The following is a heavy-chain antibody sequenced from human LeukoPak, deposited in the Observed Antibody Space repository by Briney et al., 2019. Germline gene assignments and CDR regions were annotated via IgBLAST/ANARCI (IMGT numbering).Heavy chain of an antibody. V-gene: IGHV3-48*03. CDR1: GFTFSSYE. Sequence: GGSLRLSCAASGFTFSSYEMNWVRQAPGKGLEWVSYISSSGSTIYYADSVKGRFTISRDNAKNTLYLQMNSLRAEDTAVYYCARDLGVWFGEFANWGQGTLVTVSS. CDR2: ISSSGSTI. D-gene: IGHD3-10*01. J-gene: IGHJ4*02. CDR3: ARDLGVWFGEFAN.